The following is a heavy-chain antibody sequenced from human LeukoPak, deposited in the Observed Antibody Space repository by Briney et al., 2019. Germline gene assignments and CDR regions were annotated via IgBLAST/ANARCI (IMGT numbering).Heavy chain of an antibody. CDR3: ARAKWVTPYYFDY. CDR2: INHSGST. V-gene: IGHV4-34*01. J-gene: IGHJ4*02. Sequence: SETLSLTCAVYGGSFSGYYWSWIRQPPGKGLEWIGEINHSGSTNYNPSLKSRVTISVDTSKNQFSLKPSSVTAADTAVYYCARAKWVTPYYFDYWGQGTLVTVSS. D-gene: IGHD4-23*01. CDR1: GGSFSGYY.